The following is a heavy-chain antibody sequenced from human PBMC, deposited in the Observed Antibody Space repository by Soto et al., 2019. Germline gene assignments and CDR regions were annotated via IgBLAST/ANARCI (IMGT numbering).Heavy chain of an antibody. Sequence: EVQLVESGGGLVQTGGSLRLSCAASGFTSSDHYMDWVRQATGKGLEWVGRIRNKVNSYTTEYAASVKGRFTVSRDDSKNSVYLQMNSLKTEDTAVYYCARHIPYHGKDVWGQGTTVTVSS. CDR3: ARHIPYHGKDV. V-gene: IGHV3-72*01. J-gene: IGHJ6*02. D-gene: IGHD2-21*01. CDR1: GFTSSDHY. CDR2: IRNKVNSYTT.